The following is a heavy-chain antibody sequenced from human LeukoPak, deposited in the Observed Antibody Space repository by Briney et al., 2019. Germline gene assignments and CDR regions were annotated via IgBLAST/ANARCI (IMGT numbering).Heavy chain of an antibody. CDR3: ARESPGIAVAGTFDY. D-gene: IGHD6-19*01. CDR2: INPSGGST. V-gene: IGHV1-46*01. J-gene: IGHJ4*02. CDR1: GYTFTGYY. Sequence: ASVKVSCKASGYTFTGYYMHWVRQAPGQGLEWMGIINPSGGSTSYAQKFQGRVTMTTDTSTSTAYMELRSLRSDDTAVYYCARESPGIAVAGTFDYWGQGTLVTVSS.